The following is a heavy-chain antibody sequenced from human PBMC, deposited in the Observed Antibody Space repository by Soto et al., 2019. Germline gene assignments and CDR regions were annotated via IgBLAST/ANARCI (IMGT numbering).Heavy chain of an antibody. CDR3: AKVGHSSSWWYHFDY. D-gene: IGHD6-13*01. Sequence: GGSLRLSCAASGFTFSSYGMHWVRQAPGKGLEWVAVISYDGSNKYYADSVKGRFTISRDNSKNTLYLQMNRLRAEDTAVYYCAKVGHSSSWWYHFDYWGQGTLVTVSS. CDR2: ISYDGSNK. CDR1: GFTFSSYG. V-gene: IGHV3-30*18. J-gene: IGHJ4*02.